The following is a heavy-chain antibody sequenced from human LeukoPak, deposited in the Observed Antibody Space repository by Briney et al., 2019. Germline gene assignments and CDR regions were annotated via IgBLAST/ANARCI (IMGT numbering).Heavy chain of an antibody. CDR2: ISTSGNT. CDR1: GGSINVYY. CDR3: ASDSFYDSGGYFYY. D-gene: IGHD3-22*01. J-gene: IGHJ4*02. Sequence: PSETLSLTCTVSGGSINVYYWSWIRQPAGKGLQWIGRISTSGNTDYNPSLKRRVTISVDTAKNRFSLELTSVTSADTAVYYCASDSFYDSGGYFYYWGKGTPVTVPS. V-gene: IGHV4-4*07.